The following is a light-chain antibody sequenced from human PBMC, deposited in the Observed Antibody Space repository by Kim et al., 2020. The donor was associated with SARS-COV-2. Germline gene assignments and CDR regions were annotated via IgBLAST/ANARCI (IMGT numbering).Light chain of an antibody. J-gene: IGLJ3*02. CDR3: ALYLGGGISV. V-gene: IGLV8-61*01. Sequence: GGTVTLTCGVTPGSLSTNHVPSSYQQTPGQSPRTLIYSTNRRSSGVPDRFSGSVLGNEAALTITGAQADDESHYYCALYLGGGISVFGGGTKLTVL. CDR2: STN. CDR1: PGSLSTNHV.